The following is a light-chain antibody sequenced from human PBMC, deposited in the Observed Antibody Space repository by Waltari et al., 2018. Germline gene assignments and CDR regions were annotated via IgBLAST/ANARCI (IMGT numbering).Light chain of an antibody. CDR3: AAWDDSLNGVV. CDR1: SSNNGSNT. J-gene: IGLJ2*01. V-gene: IGLV1-44*01. Sequence: QSVLTQPPSASGTPGQGVTLSCSGSSSNNGSNTVNWYQQLPGTAPKLLIYSNNQRPSGVPDRFSGSKSGTSASLAISGLQSEDEADYYCAAWDDSLNGVVFGGGTKLTVL. CDR2: SNN.